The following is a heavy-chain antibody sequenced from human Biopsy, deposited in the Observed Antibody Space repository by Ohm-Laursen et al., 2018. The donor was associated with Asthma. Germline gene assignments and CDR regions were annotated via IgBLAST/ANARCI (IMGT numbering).Heavy chain of an antibody. Sequence: SLRLSCAASGFTFSNFAMTWVRQAPGKGLEWVSSITGSGGGTYYADSVKGRFTVSRDNSKNTLYLQISSLRAEDTAVYYCAKHQPVRYLDYWGQGTLVTVSS. CDR2: ITGSGGGT. J-gene: IGHJ4*02. V-gene: IGHV3-23*01. CDR3: AKHQPVRYLDY. CDR1: GFTFSNFA.